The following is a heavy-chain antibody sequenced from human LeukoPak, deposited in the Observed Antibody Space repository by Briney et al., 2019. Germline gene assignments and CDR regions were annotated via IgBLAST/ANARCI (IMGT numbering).Heavy chain of an antibody. CDR3: ARDTGSRNIAAAFDY. V-gene: IGHV4-4*07. CDR1: GGSISSYY. J-gene: IGHJ4*02. D-gene: IGHD6-13*01. CDR2: IYTSGST. Sequence: SETLSLTCIVSGGSISSYYWSWIRQPAGKGLEWIGRIYTSGSTNYNPSLKSRVTISVDKSKNQFPLRLNSVTAADTAVYYCARDTGSRNIAAAFDYWGQGTLVTVSS.